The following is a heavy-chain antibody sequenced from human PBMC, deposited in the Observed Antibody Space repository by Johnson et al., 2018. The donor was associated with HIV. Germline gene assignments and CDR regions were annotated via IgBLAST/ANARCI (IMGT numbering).Heavy chain of an antibody. J-gene: IGHJ3*02. CDR3: ARFGLAAAGDGAFDI. CDR1: GFTFSSYA. D-gene: IGHD6-13*01. CDR2: ISWSGRTI. Sequence: VQLVESGGGVVQPGRSLRLSCAASGFTFSSYAMHWVRQAPGKGLEWISYISWSGRTIYYADSVKGRFTISRDNAKNSLYLQMNSLRAEDTAVYYCARFGLAAAGDGAFDIWGQGTMVTVSS. V-gene: IGHV3-48*04.